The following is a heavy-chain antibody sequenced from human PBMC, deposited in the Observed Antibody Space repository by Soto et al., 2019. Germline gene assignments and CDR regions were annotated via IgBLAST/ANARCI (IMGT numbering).Heavy chain of an antibody. CDR3: AREMVRGVSPAYYYYYGMDV. J-gene: IGHJ6*02. CDR1: GFTFSSYS. Sequence: GGSLRLSCAASGFTFSSYSMNWVRQAPGKGLEWVSSISSSSSYIYYADSVKGRFTISRDNAKNSLYLQMNSLRAEDTAVYYCAREMVRGVSPAYYYYYGMDVWGQGTTVTVSS. CDR2: ISSSSSYI. V-gene: IGHV3-21*01. D-gene: IGHD3-10*01.